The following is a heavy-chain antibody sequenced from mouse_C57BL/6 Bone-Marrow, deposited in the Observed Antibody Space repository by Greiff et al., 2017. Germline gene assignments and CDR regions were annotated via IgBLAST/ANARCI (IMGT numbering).Heavy chain of an antibody. V-gene: IGHV1-55*01. CDR3: ERSGQQGRDFDD. D-gene: IGHD4-1*02. CDR2: IYPNSGRT. Sequence: QVQLQQPGAELVKPGASVKMSCKASGYTFTSYWITWVKQRPGQGLEWIGDIYPNSGRTNYNEKLKSKAILTVDTSSHTAYMQLSSLTSEDTAVFTCERSGQQGRDFDDWGRGTTLTVSS. J-gene: IGHJ2*01. CDR1: GYTFTSYW.